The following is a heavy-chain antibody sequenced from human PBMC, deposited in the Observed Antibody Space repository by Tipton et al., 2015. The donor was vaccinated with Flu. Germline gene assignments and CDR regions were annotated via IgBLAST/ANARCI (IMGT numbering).Heavy chain of an antibody. CDR1: GGSFSGYY. Sequence: LRLSCAVYGGSFSGYYWSWIRQPPGKGLEWIGEINHSGSTNYNPSLKSRVTISVDTSKNQFSLKLSSVTAADTAVYYCARGLPLMVRGHSGWFDPWGQGSLVTVSS. CDR3: ARGLPLMVRGHSGWFDP. D-gene: IGHD3-10*01. V-gene: IGHV4-34*01. J-gene: IGHJ5*02. CDR2: INHSGST.